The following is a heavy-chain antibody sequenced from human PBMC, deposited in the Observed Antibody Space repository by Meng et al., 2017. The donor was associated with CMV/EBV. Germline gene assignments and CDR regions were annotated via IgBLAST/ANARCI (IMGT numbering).Heavy chain of an antibody. CDR1: GFTFSSYW. CDR2: IKQDGSEK. J-gene: IGHJ6*02. D-gene: IGHD3-3*01. Sequence: GESLKISCAASGFTFSSYWMSWVRQAPGKGLEWVANIKQDGSEKYYVDSVKGRFTISRDNAKNSLYLQMNSLRTEDTALYYCARDPHYDFWVEGSNGMDVWGQGTTVTVSS. CDR3: ARDPHYDFWVEGSNGMDV. V-gene: IGHV3-7*01.